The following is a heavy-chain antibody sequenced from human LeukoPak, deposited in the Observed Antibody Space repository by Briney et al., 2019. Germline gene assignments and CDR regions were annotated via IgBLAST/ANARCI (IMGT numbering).Heavy chain of an antibody. CDR1: GFTFSNAW. CDR2: IKSKTDGGTT. CDR3: TTDPGYSGYDYGDY. D-gene: IGHD5-12*01. J-gene: IGHJ4*02. V-gene: IGHV3-15*01. Sequence: GGSLRLSCAASGFTFSNAWMSWVRQAPGKGLEWVGRIKSKTDGGTTDYAAPVKGRFTISRDDSKNTLYLQMNSLKTEDTAVYYCTTDPGYSGYDYGDYWGQGTLVTVPS.